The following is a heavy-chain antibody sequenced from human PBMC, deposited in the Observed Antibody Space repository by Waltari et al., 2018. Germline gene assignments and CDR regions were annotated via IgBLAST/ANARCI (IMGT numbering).Heavy chain of an antibody. D-gene: IGHD1-26*01. CDR3: ARLDSRSGSYYCDY. V-gene: IGHV4-39*01. Sequence: PAGRGWGWVENIDYSGSTYYYPSLRSRVTIYIDTSKDQFSLKLSSVTGADTAVYFCARLDSRSGSYYCDYWGQGTLVTVSS. J-gene: IGHJ4*02. CDR2: IDYSGST.